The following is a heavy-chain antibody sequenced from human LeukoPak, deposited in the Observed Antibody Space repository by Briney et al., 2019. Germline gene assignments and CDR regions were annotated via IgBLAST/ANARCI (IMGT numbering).Heavy chain of an antibody. V-gene: IGHV3-21*01. D-gene: IGHD3-3*01. J-gene: IGHJ6*02. Sequence: PGGSLRLSCAASGFTFSSYSMNWVRQAPGKGLEWVSSISSSSSYIYYADSVKGRFTISRDNAKNSLYLQMNSLRAEDTAVYYCARFLEDHYGMDVWGQGTTVTVSS. CDR1: GFTFSSYS. CDR3: ARFLEDHYGMDV. CDR2: ISSSSSYI.